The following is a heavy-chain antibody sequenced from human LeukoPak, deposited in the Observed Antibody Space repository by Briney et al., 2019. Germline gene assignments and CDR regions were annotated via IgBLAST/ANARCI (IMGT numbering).Heavy chain of an antibody. Sequence: ASVKVSCKASGGTFSSYAISWVRQAPGQGLEWMGGIIPIFGTANYAQKFQGRVTITADESTSTAYMELSSLRSEDTAVYYCALPAGGNLRNWFDPWGQGTLVTVSS. V-gene: IGHV1-69*01. D-gene: IGHD4-23*01. J-gene: IGHJ5*02. CDR1: GGTFSSYA. CDR2: IIPIFGTA. CDR3: ALPAGGNLRNWFDP.